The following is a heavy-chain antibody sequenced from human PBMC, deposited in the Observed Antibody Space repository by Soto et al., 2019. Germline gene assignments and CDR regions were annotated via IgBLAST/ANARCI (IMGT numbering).Heavy chain of an antibody. D-gene: IGHD3-3*01. V-gene: IGHV4-31*03. Sequence: SETLSLTCTVSGGSISSGGYYWSWIRQHPGKGLEWIGYIYYSGSTYYNPSLKSRVTISVDTSKNQFSLKLSSVTAADTAVYYCASTSSGYLDAFDLWGQGTMVTVSS. CDR2: IYYSGST. CDR1: GGSISSGGYY. CDR3: ASTSSGYLDAFDL. J-gene: IGHJ3*01.